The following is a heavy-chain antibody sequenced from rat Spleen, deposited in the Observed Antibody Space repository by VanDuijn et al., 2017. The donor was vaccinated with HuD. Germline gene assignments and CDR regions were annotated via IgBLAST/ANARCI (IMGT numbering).Heavy chain of an antibody. Sequence: EVQLVESGGGLVQPGGSLKLSCIASGFIFNNYWLTWIRQAPGKGLEWVASILRTGENTYYSDSVKGRFTISRDVTKTTLYLQMNSLRSEDTATYYCAVAGYGYWGQGVMVTVSS. CDR3: AVAGYGY. V-gene: IGHV5-31*01. CDR2: ILRTGENT. D-gene: IGHD4-3*01. J-gene: IGHJ2*01. CDR1: GFIFNNYW.